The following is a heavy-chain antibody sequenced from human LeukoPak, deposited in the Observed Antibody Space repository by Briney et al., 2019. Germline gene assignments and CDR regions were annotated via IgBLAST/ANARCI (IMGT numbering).Heavy chain of an antibody. CDR2: IYISGST. V-gene: IGHV4-61*02. D-gene: IGHD3-3*01. J-gene: IGHJ4*02. CDR3: ARSTSFGVVIID. Sequence: SETLSLTCTVSGGSISSGGFYWSWSRQPAGRGLEWIGRIYISGSTNYNPSLQSRVTISVDTSKNQFSLKLRSVTAADTAVYYCARSTSFGVVIIDWGQGTLVTVSS. CDR1: GGSISSGGFY.